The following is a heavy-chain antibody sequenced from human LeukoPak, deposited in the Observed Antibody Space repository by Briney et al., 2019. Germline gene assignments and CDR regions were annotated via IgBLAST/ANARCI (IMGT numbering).Heavy chain of an antibody. CDR1: GFTFSSYA. V-gene: IGHV3-23*01. D-gene: IGHD2-2*01. J-gene: IGHJ4*02. Sequence: PGGSLRLSCAASGFTFSSYAMSWVRQAPGKGLEWVSAISGSGGSTYYADSVKGRFTISRDNSKNTLYLQMNSLRAEDTAVYYCAKDPLAIVVVPAASMDYWGQGTLVTVSS. CDR3: AKDPLAIVVVPAASMDY. CDR2: ISGSGGST.